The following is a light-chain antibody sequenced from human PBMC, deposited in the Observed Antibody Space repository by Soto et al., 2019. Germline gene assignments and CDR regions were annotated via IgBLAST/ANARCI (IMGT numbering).Light chain of an antibody. J-gene: IGKJ5*01. CDR1: QSVSTK. Sequence: EIRMTQSQATLSVSPGETATLSCRASQSVSTKLAWYQQKPGQAPRLLINGASTRATGVPARFSGWGSGTEFTLTISSLQSEDFAVYYCQQYQNWPPITFGQGTRLEIK. V-gene: IGKV3-15*01. CDR2: GAS. CDR3: QQYQNWPPIT.